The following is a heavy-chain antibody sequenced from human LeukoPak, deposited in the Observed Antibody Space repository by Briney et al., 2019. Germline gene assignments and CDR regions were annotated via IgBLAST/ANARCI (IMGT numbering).Heavy chain of an antibody. J-gene: IGHJ6*03. CDR2: ISYDGNNK. CDR1: GFTFSTYA. CDR3: AGARTIYYYYMDV. D-gene: IGHD1-1*01. V-gene: IGHV3-30-3*01. Sequence: GRSLRLSCAASGFTFSTYAMYWVRQAPGKGLEWVAVISYDGNNKYYADSVKGRFTISRDNSKNTLYLQMNSLRAEDTAVYYCAGARTIYYYYMDVWGKGTTVTVSS.